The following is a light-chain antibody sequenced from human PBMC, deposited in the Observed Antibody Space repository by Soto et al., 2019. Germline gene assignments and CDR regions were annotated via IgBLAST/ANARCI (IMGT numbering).Light chain of an antibody. J-gene: IGLJ1*01. Sequence: QSVLTQPASVSGSPGQSITISCTGTSSDVGGYDFVSRRQQHPGKVIHLLIYRVSGRTSGGSHLFSGSTSGNAASPLLSGLQSAAEAAYYGNSYTDRSTIVFGTGTKVTV. CDR1: SSDVGGYDF. CDR3: NSYTDRSTIV. V-gene: IGLV2-14*03. CDR2: RVS.